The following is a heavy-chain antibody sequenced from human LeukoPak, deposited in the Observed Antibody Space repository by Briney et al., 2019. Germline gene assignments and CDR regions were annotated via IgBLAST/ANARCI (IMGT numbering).Heavy chain of an antibody. CDR2: IYHSGST. J-gene: IGHJ4*02. D-gene: IGHD3-10*01. CDR3: ASASMVRGVSIDY. V-gene: IGHV4-4*02. Sequence: SGTLSLTCAVSGGSLSSSNWWSWVRPPPGKGLEWIGEIYHSGSTNYNPSLKSRVTISVDTSKNQFSLKLSSVTAADTAVYYCASASMVRGVSIDYWGQGTLVTVSS. CDR1: GGSLSSSNW.